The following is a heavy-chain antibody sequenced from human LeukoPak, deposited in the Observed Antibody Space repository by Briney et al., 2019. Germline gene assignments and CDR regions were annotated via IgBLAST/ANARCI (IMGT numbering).Heavy chain of an antibody. J-gene: IGHJ4*02. Sequence: SETLSLTCTASGGSISSGSYYWSWIRQPAGKGLEWIGRIYTSGSTNYNPSLKSRVTISVDTSKNQFSLKLSSVTAADTAVYYCARVRVTGYRYYFDYWGQGTLVTVSS. CDR2: IYTSGST. V-gene: IGHV4-61*02. D-gene: IGHD3-9*01. CDR3: ARVRVTGYRYYFDY. CDR1: GGSISSGSYY.